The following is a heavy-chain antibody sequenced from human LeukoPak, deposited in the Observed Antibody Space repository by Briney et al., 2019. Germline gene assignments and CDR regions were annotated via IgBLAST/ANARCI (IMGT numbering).Heavy chain of an antibody. V-gene: IGHV3-23*01. D-gene: IGHD5-24*01. J-gene: IGHJ4*02. Sequence: GGSLRLSCAASGFTFRSSAMSWVRQAPGKGLGWVSAISGSDGSTYYADSVKGRFTISRDNSKNTLFLQMNSLRVEDTAVYYCAKFEEMATINPFDYWGQGTLVTVSS. CDR1: GFTFRSSA. CDR3: AKFEEMATINPFDY. CDR2: ISGSDGST.